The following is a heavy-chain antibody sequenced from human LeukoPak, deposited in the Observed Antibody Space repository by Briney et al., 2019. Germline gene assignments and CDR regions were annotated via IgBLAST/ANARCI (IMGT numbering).Heavy chain of an antibody. CDR1: GGTFSSYA. CDR3: ARDPGRGWSFDC. V-gene: IGHV1-69*04. Sequence: ASVKVSCKASGGTFSSYAISWVRQAPGQGLEWMGRIIPILGIANYAQKFQGRVTITADKSTSTAYMELSSLRSDDTAVYYCARDPGRGWSFDCWGQGTLVTVSS. D-gene: IGHD6-19*01. CDR2: IIPILGIA. J-gene: IGHJ4*02.